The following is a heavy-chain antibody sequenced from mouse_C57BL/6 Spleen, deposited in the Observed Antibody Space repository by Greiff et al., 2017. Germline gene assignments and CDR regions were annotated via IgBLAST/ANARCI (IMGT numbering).Heavy chain of an antibody. CDR2: IYPGDGDT. V-gene: IGHV1-82*01. Sequence: QVQLKESGPELVKPGASVKISCKASGYAFSSSWMNWVKQRPGKGLEWIGRIYPGDGDTNYNGKFKGKATLTADKSSSTAYMQLSSLTSEDSAVYFCAREDYDFDYWGQGTTLTVSS. CDR3: AREDYDFDY. CDR1: GYAFSSSW. D-gene: IGHD2-4*01. J-gene: IGHJ2*01.